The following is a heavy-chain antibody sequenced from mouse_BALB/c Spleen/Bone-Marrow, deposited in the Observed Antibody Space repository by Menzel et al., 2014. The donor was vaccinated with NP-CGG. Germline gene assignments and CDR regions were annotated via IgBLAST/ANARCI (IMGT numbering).Heavy chain of an antibody. CDR1: GFNIKDTY. CDR2: IDPANGNT. J-gene: IGHJ4*01. CDR3: ARWEYYAMDV. V-gene: IGHV14-3*02. D-gene: IGHD4-1*01. Sequence: EVKLMESGAELVKPGASVKLSCTASGFNIKDTYMHWVKQRPEQGLEWIGRIDPANGNTKYDPKFQGKATITADTSSNTAYLQLSSLTSEDTAVYYCARWEYYAMDVWGPGTSVTVSS.